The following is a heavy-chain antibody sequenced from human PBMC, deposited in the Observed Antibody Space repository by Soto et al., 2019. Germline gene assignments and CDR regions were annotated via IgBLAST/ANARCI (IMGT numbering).Heavy chain of an antibody. CDR3: AREQDSPDAFAF. J-gene: IGHJ3*01. CDR2: INAGNGNT. D-gene: IGHD5-18*01. CDR1: GYTFTSYA. V-gene: IGHV1-3*01. Sequence: ASVKVSCKASGYTFTSYAMHWVRQAPGQRLEWMGWINAGNGNTKYSQKFQGRVTITRDTSASTAYMELSSLRSEDTAVYYCAREQDSPDAFAFWGQGTTVTVSS.